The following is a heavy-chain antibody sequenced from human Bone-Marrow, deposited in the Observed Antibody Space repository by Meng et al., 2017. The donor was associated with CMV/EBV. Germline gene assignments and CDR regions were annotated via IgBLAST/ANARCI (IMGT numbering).Heavy chain of an antibody. CDR2: ISSSGSTI. J-gene: IGHJ4*02. Sequence: GESLKISCAVSGFSFSDYFMNWIRQAPGKGLEWVSYISSSGSTIYYADSVKGRFTISRDNAKNSLFLQMNRLRAEDTAVYYCARDCSGAGCYSGIDYWGQATLATVSS. V-gene: IGHV3-11*01. D-gene: IGHD2-15*01. CDR3: ARDCSGAGCYSGIDY. CDR1: GFSFSDYF.